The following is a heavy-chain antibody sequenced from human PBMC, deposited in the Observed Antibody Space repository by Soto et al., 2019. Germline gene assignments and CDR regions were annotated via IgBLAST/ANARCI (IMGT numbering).Heavy chain of an antibody. D-gene: IGHD2-2*01. Sequence: EAQLLESGGDLVQPGGSLRLSCAASGFTLSDYAMTWVRQAPGKGLEWVSGITGSSEITYYADSVKGRFTISRDTSKNTVSLQMNGLRAEDSAIYYCARDCARTSCSVWKLWGQGTLVTVSP. CDR3: ARDCARTSCSVWKL. V-gene: IGHV3-23*01. CDR2: ITGSSEIT. CDR1: GFTLSDYA. J-gene: IGHJ4*02.